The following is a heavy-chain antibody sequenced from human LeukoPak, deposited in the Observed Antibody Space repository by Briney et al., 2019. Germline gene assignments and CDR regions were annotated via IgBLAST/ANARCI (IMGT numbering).Heavy chain of an antibody. V-gene: IGHV3-23*01. CDR1: GFTFSNSA. J-gene: IGHJ3*02. Sequence: GGSLRLSCAASGFTFSNSAMNWVRQAPGKGPEWVSVISGGGGSTFYADSVKGRFTISRDNSKNALYLQMNSLRAEDTAVYYCAKARYSGYAFDAFDMWGQGTMVSVSS. CDR2: ISGGGGST. CDR3: AKARYSGYAFDAFDM. D-gene: IGHD5-12*01.